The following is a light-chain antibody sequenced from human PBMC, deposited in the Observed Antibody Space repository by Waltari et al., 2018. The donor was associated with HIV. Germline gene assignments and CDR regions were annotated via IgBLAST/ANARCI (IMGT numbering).Light chain of an antibody. Sequence: QSVLTQPPSASGTPGQSVTISCSGSSSNIGSTTVNWCQQLPGTAPKLLLYSNNQRPSGVPDRFSGSKSGTSASLAISGLQSEDEADYYCAAWDDSLNGWVFGGGTKLTVL. CDR3: AAWDDSLNGWV. V-gene: IGLV1-44*01. CDR1: SSNIGSTT. J-gene: IGLJ3*02. CDR2: SNN.